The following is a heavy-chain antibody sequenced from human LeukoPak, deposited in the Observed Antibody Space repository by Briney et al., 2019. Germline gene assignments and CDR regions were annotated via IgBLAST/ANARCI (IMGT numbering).Heavy chain of an antibody. Sequence: PGGSLRLSCAASGFIFSSYSMNWVRQAPGKGLEWVSYISSSSSTIYYADSVKGRFTISRDNAKNSLYLQMNSLRAEDMAVYYCAKDSVVPLDAFDIWGQGTLVTVSS. CDR1: GFIFSSYS. D-gene: IGHD2-15*01. CDR3: AKDSVVPLDAFDI. CDR2: ISSSSSTI. V-gene: IGHV3-48*04. J-gene: IGHJ3*02.